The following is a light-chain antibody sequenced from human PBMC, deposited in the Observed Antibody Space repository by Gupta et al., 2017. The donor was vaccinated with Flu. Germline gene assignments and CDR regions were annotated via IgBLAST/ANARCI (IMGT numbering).Light chain of an antibody. Sequence: EIVLTQSPATLSLSPGERATLSCRASQSVSSYLAWYQQKPGQAPRLLIYDASNRATGIPARFSGSGSGTDFTLTISSLVPDDFAVYYCQLRGNWPMYTFGQGTKLEIK. CDR3: QLRGNWPMYT. CDR2: DAS. CDR1: QSVSSY. J-gene: IGKJ2*01. V-gene: IGKV3-11*01.